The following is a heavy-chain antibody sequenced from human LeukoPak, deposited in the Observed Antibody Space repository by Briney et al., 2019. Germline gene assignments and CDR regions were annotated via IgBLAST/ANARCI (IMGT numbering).Heavy chain of an antibody. CDR1: GYSFTSYY. V-gene: IGHV1-2*06. Sequence: GASVKVSCKASGYSFTSYYIHWVRQAPGQGLEWMGRINPSSGGTNYAQKFQGRFTISRDNSKNTLYLQMNSLRAEDTAVYYCAKDPSLWWADTIDYWGQGTLVTVSS. CDR2: INPSSGGT. J-gene: IGHJ4*02. D-gene: IGHD2-21*01. CDR3: AKDPSLWWADTIDY.